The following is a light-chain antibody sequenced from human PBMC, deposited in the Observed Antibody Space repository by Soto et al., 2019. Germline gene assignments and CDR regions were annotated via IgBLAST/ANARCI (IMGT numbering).Light chain of an antibody. CDR3: QQNNSDSPT. CDR1: QSISHY. CDR2: DAS. V-gene: IGKV1-5*01. Sequence: DIQMTQFPSTLSASVGDRVTITCRASQSISHYLAWYQQRQGKAPKLLIYDASSLQIGAPSRFSGSGSGTDFTPTISSLQPDDFATYYYQQNNSDSPTFGQGTKLDIK. J-gene: IGKJ2*01.